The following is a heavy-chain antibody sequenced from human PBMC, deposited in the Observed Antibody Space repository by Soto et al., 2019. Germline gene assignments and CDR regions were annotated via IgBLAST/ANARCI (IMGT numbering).Heavy chain of an antibody. CDR1: GFTFSSYS. CDR3: ARVNYYDSSGWELGGY. J-gene: IGHJ4*02. V-gene: IGHV3-48*02. Sequence: GGSLRLSCAASGFTFSSYSMNWVRQAPGKGLEWVSYISSSSSTIYYADSVKGRFTISRDNAKNSLYLQMNSLRDEDTAVYYCARVNYYDSSGWELGGYWGQGTLVTVSS. CDR2: ISSSSSTI. D-gene: IGHD3-22*01.